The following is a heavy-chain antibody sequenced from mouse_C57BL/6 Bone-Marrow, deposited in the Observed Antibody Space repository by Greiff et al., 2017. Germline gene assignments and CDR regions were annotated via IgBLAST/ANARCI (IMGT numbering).Heavy chain of an antibody. CDR1: GYTFTSYW. D-gene: IGHD4-1*01. CDR3: ARENWDFDY. Sequence: QVQLQQPGAELVKPGASVKLSCKASGYTFTSYWMHWVKQRPGQGLEWIGMIHPNSGSTNYNEKFKSKATLTLDKSSSTAYMQLSSLTYEDSAVYYCARENWDFDYWGQGTTLTVSS. J-gene: IGHJ2*01. CDR2: IHPNSGST. V-gene: IGHV1-64*01.